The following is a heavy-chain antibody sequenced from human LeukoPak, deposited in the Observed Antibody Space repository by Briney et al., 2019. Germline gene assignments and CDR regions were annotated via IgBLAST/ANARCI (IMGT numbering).Heavy chain of an antibody. CDR2: IYTSGST. Sequence: SETLSLTCTVSGGSISSYYWSWIRQPAGKGLGWIGRIYTSGSTYYNPSLKSRVTISVDTSKNQFSLKLSSVTAADTAVYYCARVTFSDNRAFDIWGQGIMVTVSS. CDR1: GGSISSYY. CDR3: ARVTFSDNRAFDI. D-gene: IGHD2/OR15-2a*01. V-gene: IGHV4-4*07. J-gene: IGHJ3*02.